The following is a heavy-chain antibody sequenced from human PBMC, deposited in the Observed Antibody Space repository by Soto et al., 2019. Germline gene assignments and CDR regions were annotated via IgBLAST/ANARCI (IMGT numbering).Heavy chain of an antibody. V-gene: IGHV1-69*13. Sequence: SVKVSCKASGGTFSSYAISWVRQAPGQGLEWMGGIIPIFGTANYAQKFQGRVTITADESTSTAYMELSSLRSEDTAVYYCARGLVRGVYDYFDYWGQGTLVTVSS. CDR1: GGTFSSYA. CDR3: ARGLVRGVYDYFDY. J-gene: IGHJ4*02. D-gene: IGHD3-10*01. CDR2: IIPIFGTA.